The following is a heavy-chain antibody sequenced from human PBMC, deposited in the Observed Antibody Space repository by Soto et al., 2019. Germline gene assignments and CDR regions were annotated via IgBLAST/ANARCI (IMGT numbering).Heavy chain of an antibody. CDR3: ARVKVPAAILGAFDL. J-gene: IGHJ3*01. D-gene: IGHD2-2*01. CDR1: GYTFSTYG. CDR2: INPLKGDT. Sequence: ASVKVSCKASGYTFSTYGITWVRQAPGQGLDWMGWINPLKGDTNSEARFQDRVTMTTDASTRTAYMELRSLRSDDTAVYYCARVKVPAAILGAFDLWGQGTMVTVSS. V-gene: IGHV1-18*01.